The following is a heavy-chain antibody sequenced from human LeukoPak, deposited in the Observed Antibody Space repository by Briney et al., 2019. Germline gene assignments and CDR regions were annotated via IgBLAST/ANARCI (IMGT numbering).Heavy chain of an antibody. CDR1: GFTFGKYW. V-gene: IGHV3-7*03. D-gene: IGHD3-3*01. Sequence: TGGSLRLSCVACGFTFGKYWMSWVRQAPGKGLEWVANIKLDGSEKNYVDSVKGRFTISRDNTKNSLYLQMNSLRAEDTAVFYCARDQYDTWSRRGNFDAWGQGTLVIVSS. J-gene: IGHJ4*02. CDR3: ARDQYDTWSRRGNFDA. CDR2: IKLDGSEK.